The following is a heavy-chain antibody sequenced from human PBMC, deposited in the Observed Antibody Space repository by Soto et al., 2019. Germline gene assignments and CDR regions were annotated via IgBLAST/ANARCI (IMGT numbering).Heavy chain of an antibody. Sequence: LRLSCAASGFPFSSYAMSWVRHAPDKGLEWVSAIGFSGDSTYYADSVKGRFTISRDNSKNTLYLQMNSLRAEDTAVYYCARRFSSSSFYFDYWGQGTLVTVSS. CDR1: GFPFSSYA. CDR2: IGFSGDST. V-gene: IGHV3-23*01. CDR3: ARRFSSSSFYFDY. D-gene: IGHD6-6*01. J-gene: IGHJ4*02.